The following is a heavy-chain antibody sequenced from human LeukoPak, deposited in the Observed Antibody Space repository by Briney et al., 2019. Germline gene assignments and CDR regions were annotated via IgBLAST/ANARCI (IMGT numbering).Heavy chain of an antibody. CDR1: GFTFSSYA. CDR2: ISGSGGST. CDR3: AKHIVVVPAASHDAFDI. D-gene: IGHD2-2*01. Sequence: GSLRLSCAASGFTFSSYAMSWVRQAPGKGLEWGSAISGSGGSTYYADSVKGRFTISRDNSKNTLYLQMNSLRAADTAVYYCAKHIVVVPAASHDAFDIWGQGTMVTVSS. V-gene: IGHV3-23*01. J-gene: IGHJ3*02.